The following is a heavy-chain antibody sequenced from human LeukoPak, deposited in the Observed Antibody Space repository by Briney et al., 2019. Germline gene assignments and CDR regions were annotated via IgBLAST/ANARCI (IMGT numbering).Heavy chain of an antibody. J-gene: IGHJ3*01. CDR2: INPNSGGT. D-gene: IGHD3-22*01. Sequence: RASVKVSCKASGYTFTSYAMHWVRQAPGQRLEWMGWINPNSGGTNYAQKFQGRVTMTRDTSISTAYMELSRLRSDDTAVYYCARGLAHYDSLSAFDVWGQGTMVTVSS. CDR3: ARGLAHYDSLSAFDV. V-gene: IGHV1-2*02. CDR1: GYTFTSYA.